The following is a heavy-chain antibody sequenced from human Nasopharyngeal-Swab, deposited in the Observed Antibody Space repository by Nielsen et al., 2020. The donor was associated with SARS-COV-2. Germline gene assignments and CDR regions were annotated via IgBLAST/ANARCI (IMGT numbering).Heavy chain of an antibody. CDR3: ARAPYDSSGYYYLPFDY. CDR1: GGTSSSNA. D-gene: IGHD3-22*01. J-gene: IGHJ4*02. V-gene: IGHV1-69*13. Sequence: SAKVTCKAAGGTSSSNAISWVRQPPRRGLEWMGGIIPIFGTANYAQKFQGRVTITADESTSTAYMELSSMRSEDTAVYYCARAPYDSSGYYYLPFDYWGQGTLVTVSS. CDR2: IIPIFGTA.